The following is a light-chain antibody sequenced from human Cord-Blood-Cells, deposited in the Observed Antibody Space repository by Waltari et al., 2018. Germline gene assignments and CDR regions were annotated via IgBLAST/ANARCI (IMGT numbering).Light chain of an antibody. CDR2: AAS. J-gene: IGKJ4*01. Sequence: DIQMTQTPSSLSASVGERVTITCRASQSISSYLNWYQQKPGKAPKLLIYAASSLQSGVPSRFNGSVSGTDFTLTISSLQPEDFATYYCQQSYSTPLTFGGGTKVEIK. CDR3: QQSYSTPLT. CDR1: QSISSY. V-gene: IGKV1-39*01.